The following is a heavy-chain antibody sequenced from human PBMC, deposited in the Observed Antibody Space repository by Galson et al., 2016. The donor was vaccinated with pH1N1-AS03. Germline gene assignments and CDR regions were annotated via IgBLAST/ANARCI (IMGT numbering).Heavy chain of an antibody. CDR1: GFTLSHYG. V-gene: IGHV3-21*01. J-gene: IGHJ4*02. CDR3: ATNIEQRYTSKWYKFDH. Sequence: SLRLSCAASGFTLSHYGMHWVRQAPGKGLEWVSSISSRSSDIYYADSVKGRFTISRDNARRSLYLQMNSLRAEDTAVYYCATNIEQRYTSKWYKFDHWGPGTLVTVSS. D-gene: IGHD6-13*01. CDR2: ISSRSSDI.